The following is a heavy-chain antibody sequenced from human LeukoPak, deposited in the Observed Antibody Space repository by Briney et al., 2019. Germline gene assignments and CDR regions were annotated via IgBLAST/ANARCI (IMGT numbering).Heavy chain of an antibody. J-gene: IGHJ4*02. Sequence: GRSLRLSCAASGFTFSSYAMHWVRQAPGKGLEWVAVISYDGNNKYYADSVKGRFTISRDNSKNTLYLQMNSLRAEDTAVYYCARDADGYEDWGQGTLVTVSS. D-gene: IGHD5-18*01. V-gene: IGHV3-30-3*01. CDR2: ISYDGNNK. CDR3: ARDADGYED. CDR1: GFTFSSYA.